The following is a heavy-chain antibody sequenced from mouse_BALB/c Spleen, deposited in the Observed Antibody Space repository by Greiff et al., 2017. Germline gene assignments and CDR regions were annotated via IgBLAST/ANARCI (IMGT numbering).Heavy chain of an antibody. D-gene: IGHD1-1*01. J-gene: IGHJ2*01. CDR3: ARGDYYGSYYFDY. Sequence: QVQLQQSGAELMKPGASVKISCKATGYTFSSYWIEWVKQRPGHGLEWIGEILPGSGSTNYNEKFKGKATFTADTSSNTAYMQLSSLTSEDSAVYYCARGDYYGSYYFDYWGQGTTLTVSS. CDR2: ILPGSGST. CDR1: GYTFSSYW. V-gene: IGHV1-9*01.